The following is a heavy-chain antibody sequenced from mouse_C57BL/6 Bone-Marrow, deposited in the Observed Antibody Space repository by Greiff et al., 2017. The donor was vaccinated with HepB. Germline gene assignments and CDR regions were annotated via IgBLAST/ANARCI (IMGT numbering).Heavy chain of an antibody. CDR3: ASITTVVPYWYFDV. Sequence: QVQLQQSGAELVRPGSSVKLSCKASGYTFTSYWMHWVKQRPIQGLEWIGNIDPSDSETHYNQKFKDKATLTVDKSSSTAYMQLSSLTSEDSAVYYCASITTVVPYWYFDVWGTGTTVTVSS. J-gene: IGHJ1*03. D-gene: IGHD1-1*01. CDR1: GYTFTSYW. CDR2: IDPSDSET. V-gene: IGHV1-52*01.